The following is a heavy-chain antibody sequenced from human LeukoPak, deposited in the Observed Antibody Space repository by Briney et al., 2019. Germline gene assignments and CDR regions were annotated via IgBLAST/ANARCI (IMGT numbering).Heavy chain of an antibody. CDR2: ISSSSSYI. CDR1: GFTFSSYS. D-gene: IGHD3-10*01. Sequence: GGSLRLSCAASGFTFSSYSMNWVRQAPGKGLEWVSSISSSSSYIYYADSVKGRFTISRDNAKSSLYLQMNSLRAEDTAVYYCASEAPHGGFDYWVQGTLVTVSS. CDR3: ASEAPHGGFDY. J-gene: IGHJ4*02. V-gene: IGHV3-21*01.